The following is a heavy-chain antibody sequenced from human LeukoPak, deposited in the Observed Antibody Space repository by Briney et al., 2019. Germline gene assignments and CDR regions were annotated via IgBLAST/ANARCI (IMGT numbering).Heavy chain of an antibody. CDR1: GYTLTELS. V-gene: IGHV1-24*01. CDR2: FDPEDGET. Sequence: RASVKVSRKVSGYTLTELSMHWVRQAPGKGLEWMGGFDPEDGETIYAQKFQGRVTMTEDTSTDTAYMELSSLRSEDTAVYYCATARITLWRNIDYWGQGTLVTVSS. J-gene: IGHJ4*02. D-gene: IGHD5-18*01. CDR3: ATARITLWRNIDY.